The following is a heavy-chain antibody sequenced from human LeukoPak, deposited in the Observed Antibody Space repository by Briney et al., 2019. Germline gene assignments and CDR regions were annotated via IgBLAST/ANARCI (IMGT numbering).Heavy chain of an antibody. D-gene: IGHD3-22*01. CDR1: GYSFTSYW. Sequence: GESLKISCKGSGYSFTSYWIGWVRQMPGKGLQWMGIIYPGDSETTYSPSFQGQVTISADKSISTAYLQWSSLKASDTAMYYCARRSPNGSCYYYFDHWGQGTLVTVSS. CDR2: IYPGDSET. J-gene: IGHJ4*02. V-gene: IGHV5-51*01. CDR3: ARRSPNGSCYYYFDH.